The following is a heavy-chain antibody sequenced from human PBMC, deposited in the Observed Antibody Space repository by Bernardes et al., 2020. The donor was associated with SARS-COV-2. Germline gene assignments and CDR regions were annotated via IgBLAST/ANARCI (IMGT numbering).Heavy chain of an antibody. J-gene: IGHJ6*03. CDR3: ARVPHRLLWFGELSPHYYMDV. CDR1: GFTFSSYS. CDR2: ISSSSSTI. D-gene: IGHD3-10*01. V-gene: IGHV3-48*04. Sequence: GSLRLSCAASGFTFSSYSMNWVRQAPGKGLEWVSYISSSSSTIYYADSVKGRFTISRDNAKNSLYLQMNSLRAEDTAVYYCARVPHRLLWFGELSPHYYMDVWGKGTTVTVSS.